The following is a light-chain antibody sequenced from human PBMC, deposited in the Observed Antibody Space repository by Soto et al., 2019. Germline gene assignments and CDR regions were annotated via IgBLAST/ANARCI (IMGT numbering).Light chain of an antibody. CDR2: DVD. V-gene: IGLV2-11*01. Sequence: QSALTQPRSVSGSPGQSITISCTGTSSDVGGYNHVSWYQQHPGKAPKLMIYDVDKRPSGVPDRFSGSKSGNTASLTISGLQTEDEGDYYCCSYAGNYIFVFGGGTQLTVL. CDR3: CSYAGNYIFV. J-gene: IGLJ2*01. CDR1: SSDVGGYNH.